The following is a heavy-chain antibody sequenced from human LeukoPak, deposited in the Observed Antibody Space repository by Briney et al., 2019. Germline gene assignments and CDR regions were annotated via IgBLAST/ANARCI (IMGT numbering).Heavy chain of an antibody. D-gene: IGHD3-3*01. CDR2: IKLDGSEK. CDR1: GFTFSSYS. Sequence: GGSLRLSCAASGFTFSSYSMNWVRQAPGKGLEWVANIKLDGSEKNYVDSVKGRFTISRDNTKNSLYLQMNSLRVEDTAVFYCARDQYDTWSRRGNFDSWGQGTLVIVSS. CDR3: ARDQYDTWSRRGNFDS. J-gene: IGHJ4*02. V-gene: IGHV3-7*03.